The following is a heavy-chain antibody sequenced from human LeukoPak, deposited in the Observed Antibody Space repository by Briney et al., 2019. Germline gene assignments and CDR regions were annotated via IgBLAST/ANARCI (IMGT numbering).Heavy chain of an antibody. CDR1: GGTFSSYA. Sequence: ASVKVSCKASGGTFSSYAISWVRQAPGQGLEWMGGIIPIFGTANYAQKFQGRVTITADESTSTAYMELSSLRSEDTAVFYCARVAHNYDLLTGYYPYLDYFDFWGQGTLVTVSS. CDR2: IIPIFGTA. D-gene: IGHD3-9*01. J-gene: IGHJ4*02. V-gene: IGHV1-69*01. CDR3: ARVAHNYDLLTGYYPYLDYFDF.